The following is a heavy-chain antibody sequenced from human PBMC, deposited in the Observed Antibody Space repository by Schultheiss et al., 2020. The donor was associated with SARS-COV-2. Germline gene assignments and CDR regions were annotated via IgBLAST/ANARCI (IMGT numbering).Heavy chain of an antibody. Sequence: GGSLRLSCAASGFTFSSYAMHWVRQAPGKGLEYVSAISSNGGSTYYADSVKGRFTISRDNSKNTLYLQMNSLRAEDTAVYYCARDQWCSSTSCFTDYWGQGTLVTVSS. CDR1: GFTFSSYA. CDR3: ARDQWCSSTSCFTDY. J-gene: IGHJ4*02. CDR2: ISSNGGST. V-gene: IGHV3-64*04. D-gene: IGHD2-2*02.